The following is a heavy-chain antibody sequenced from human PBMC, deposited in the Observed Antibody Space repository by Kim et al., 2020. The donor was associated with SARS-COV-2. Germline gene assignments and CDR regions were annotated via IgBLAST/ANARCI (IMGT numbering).Heavy chain of an antibody. J-gene: IGHJ4*02. CDR3: AKGAMIVVPYYFDY. V-gene: IGHV3-23*01. D-gene: IGHD3-22*01. Sequence: AGSEKGRFTISRDNSKNTLYLQMNSLRAEDTAVYYCAKGAMIVVPYYFDYWGQGTLVTVSS.